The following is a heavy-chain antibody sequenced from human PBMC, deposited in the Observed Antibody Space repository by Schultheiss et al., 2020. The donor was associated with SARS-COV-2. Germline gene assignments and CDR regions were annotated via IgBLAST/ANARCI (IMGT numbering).Heavy chain of an antibody. V-gene: IGHV3-30*04. CDR2: ISYDGSNK. Sequence: GGSLRLSCAASGFTFSSYAMHWVRQAPGKGLEWVAVISYDGSNKYYADSVKGRFTISRDNSKNTLYLQMNSLRAEDTAVYYCAKDKSTVTTFSYWGQGTLVTVSS. CDR3: AKDKSTVTTFSY. CDR1: GFTFSSYA. D-gene: IGHD4-11*01. J-gene: IGHJ4*02.